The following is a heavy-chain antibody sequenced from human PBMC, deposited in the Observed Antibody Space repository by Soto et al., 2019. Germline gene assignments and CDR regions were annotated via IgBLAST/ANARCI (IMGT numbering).Heavy chain of an antibody. CDR1: GFIFSDHY. D-gene: IGHD3-9*01. CDR2: TRDKANSYTT. V-gene: IGHV3-72*01. CDR3: ARGGLTPRYFDL. J-gene: IGHJ2*01. Sequence: EIQLVESGGGLVQPGGSLRLSCAASGFIFSDHYMDWVRQAPGKGLEWVARTRDKANSYTTEYAASVKGRFTISRDDSKDSLFLQMNSLKSEDTAVYYCARGGLTPRYFDLWGRGTLVMVSS.